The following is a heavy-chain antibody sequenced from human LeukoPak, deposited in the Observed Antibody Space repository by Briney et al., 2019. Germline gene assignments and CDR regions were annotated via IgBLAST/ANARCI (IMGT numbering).Heavy chain of an antibody. CDR3: ARRIEGYYYGMDV. CDR2: INPNSGGT. CDR1: GYTFTGYY. J-gene: IGHJ6*02. Sequence: ASVKVSCKASGYTFTGYYMHWVRQAPGQGLEWMGWINPNSGGTNYAQKFQGRVTMTRDTSISTAYMELSRLGSDDTAVYYCARRIEGYYYGMDVWGQGTTVTVSS. D-gene: IGHD2/OR15-2a*01. V-gene: IGHV1-2*02.